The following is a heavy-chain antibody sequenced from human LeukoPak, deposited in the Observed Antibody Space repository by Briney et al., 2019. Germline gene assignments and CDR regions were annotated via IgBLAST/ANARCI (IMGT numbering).Heavy chain of an antibody. D-gene: IGHD5-24*01. J-gene: IGHJ4*02. CDR3: ARGPGMATIKD. CDR2: IYYSGTT. CDR1: GASFNRYY. Sequence: PSETLSLTCTVSGASFNRYYWSWIRQPPGKGLEWIGFIYYSGTTNYNPSLKSRSTISLDTSKNQFSLKLSSVTAADTAVYYCARGPGMATIKDWGQGTLVTVSS. V-gene: IGHV4-59*01.